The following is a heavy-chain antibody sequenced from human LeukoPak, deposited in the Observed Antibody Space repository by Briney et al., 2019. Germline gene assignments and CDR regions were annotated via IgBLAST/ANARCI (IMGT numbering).Heavy chain of an antibody. D-gene: IGHD6-19*01. CDR1: GYSISSGYY. CDR3: ARDDSSGWYNY. J-gene: IGHJ4*02. Sequence: SETLSLTCTVSGYSISSGYYWGWIRQPPGKGLEWIGSIYHSGSTYYNPSLKSRVTISVDTSKNQFSLKLSSVTAADTAVYYCARDDSSGWYNYWGQGTLVTVSS. CDR2: IYHSGST. V-gene: IGHV4-38-2*02.